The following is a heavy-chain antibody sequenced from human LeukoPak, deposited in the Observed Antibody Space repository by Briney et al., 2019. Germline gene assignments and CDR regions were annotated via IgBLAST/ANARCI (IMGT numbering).Heavy chain of an antibody. CDR2: INPSGGST. Sequence: ASVKVSCKASGYTFTSYYMHWVRQAPGQGLEWMGIINPSGGSTSYAQKFQGRVTLTRDMSTSTDYLELSSLRSEDTAVYYCATNGGLYYGSGSYYVFDYWGQGTLVTVSS. D-gene: IGHD3-10*01. J-gene: IGHJ4*02. CDR3: ATNGGLYYGSGSYYVFDY. V-gene: IGHV1-46*01. CDR1: GYTFTSYY.